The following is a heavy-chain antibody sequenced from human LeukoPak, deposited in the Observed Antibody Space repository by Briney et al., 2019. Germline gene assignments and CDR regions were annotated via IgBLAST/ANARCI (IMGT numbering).Heavy chain of an antibody. CDR1: EFTFSTYE. J-gene: IGHJ4*02. D-gene: IGHD6-19*01. CDR3: AMGQAVAGDY. CDR2: ISTTGNNI. Sequence: PGGSLRLSCAASEFTFSTYEMNWVRQAPGKGLEWISYISTTGNNIYYADSVKGRFTISRDNAKNSLYLQMNSLRAEDTAVYCCAMGQAVAGDYWGQGTLVTVSS. V-gene: IGHV3-48*03.